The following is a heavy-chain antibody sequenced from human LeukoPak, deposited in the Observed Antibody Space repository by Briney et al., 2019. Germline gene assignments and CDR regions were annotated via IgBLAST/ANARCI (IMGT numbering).Heavy chain of an antibody. D-gene: IGHD2-2*01. CDR1: GFTFSAYG. J-gene: IGHJ4*02. CDR2: IWYDGGNK. Sequence: PGGSLRLSCAASGFTFSAYGMHWVRQARGEGLEWVAIIWYDGGNKYYADSVKGRFTISRDDSKNTLHLQMNNLRAEDAAVYYCAKVRVTYCVTTTCYGDFDFWGQGTLVTVAS. CDR3: AKVRVTYCVTTTCYGDFDF. V-gene: IGHV3-33*06.